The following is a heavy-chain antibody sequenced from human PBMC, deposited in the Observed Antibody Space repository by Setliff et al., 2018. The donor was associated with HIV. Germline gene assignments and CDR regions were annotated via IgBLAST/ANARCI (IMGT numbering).Heavy chain of an antibody. CDR2: IRNGNRYST. CDR1: GFTFSTYG. D-gene: IGHD3-10*01. CDR3: VGGSGTDRYDY. J-gene: IGHJ4*02. V-gene: IGHV3-72*01. Sequence: PGGSLRLSCAASGFTFSTYGMHWVRQAPGKGLEWVGRIRNGNRYSTEYAASVKGRFIISRDDSENSLSLQMNSLKTEDTAVYYCVGGSGTDRYDYWGRGTLVTV.